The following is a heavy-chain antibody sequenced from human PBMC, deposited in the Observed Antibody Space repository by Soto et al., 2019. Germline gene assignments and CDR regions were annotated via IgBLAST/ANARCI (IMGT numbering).Heavy chain of an antibody. CDR3: ARYNYDILTGVLDY. CDR1: GGSFSGYY. D-gene: IGHD3-9*01. Sequence: PSETLSLTCAVYGGSFSGYYWSWIRQPPGKGLEWIGEINHNGSTNYNPSLKSRVTISVDTSKNQFFLKLSSVTAADTAVYYCARYNYDILTGVLDYWGQGTLVTVSS. CDR2: INHNGST. V-gene: IGHV4-34*01. J-gene: IGHJ4*02.